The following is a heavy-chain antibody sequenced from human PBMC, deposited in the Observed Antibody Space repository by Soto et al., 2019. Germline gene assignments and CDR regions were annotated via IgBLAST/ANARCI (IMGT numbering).Heavy chain of an antibody. CDR3: ARTPGIAARPGYFDY. J-gene: IGHJ4*02. D-gene: IGHD6-6*01. CDR2: IDWDDDK. CDR1: GFSLSTSGMR. V-gene: IGHV2-70*04. Sequence: SGPTGEPTQTLTLTCTFSGFSLSTSGMRVSWIRQPPGKALEWLARIDWDDDKFYSTSLKTRLTISKDTSKNQVVLTMTNMDPVDTATYYCARTPGIAARPGYFDYWGQGTLVTVSS.